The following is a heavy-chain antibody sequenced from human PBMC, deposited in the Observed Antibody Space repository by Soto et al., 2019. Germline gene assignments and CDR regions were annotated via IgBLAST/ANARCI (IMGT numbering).Heavy chain of an antibody. V-gene: IGHV3-23*01. D-gene: IGHD3-22*01. CDR1: GFTFSSYA. J-gene: IGHJ4*02. CDR2: ISGSGGST. Sequence: GGSLRLSRAASGFTFSSYAMSWVRQAPGKGLEWVSAISGSGGSTYYADSVKGRFTISRDNSKNTLYLQMNSLRAEDTAVYYCAKDSGPVDSSESYWGQGTLVTVSS. CDR3: AKDSGPVDSSESY.